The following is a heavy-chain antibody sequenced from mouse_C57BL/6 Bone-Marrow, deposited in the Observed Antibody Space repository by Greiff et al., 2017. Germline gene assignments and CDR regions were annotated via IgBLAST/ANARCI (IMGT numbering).Heavy chain of an antibody. J-gene: IGHJ4*01. D-gene: IGHD1-1*01. CDR3: ARDGDYGSSMDY. CDR1: GFTFSSYA. CDR2: ISDGGSYT. Sequence: EVNVVESGGGLVKPGGSLKLSCAASGFTFSSYAMSWVRQTPEKRLEWVATISDGGSYTYYPDNVKGRFTISRDNAKNNLYLQMSHLKSEDTAMYYCARDGDYGSSMDYWGQGTSVTVSS. V-gene: IGHV5-4*01.